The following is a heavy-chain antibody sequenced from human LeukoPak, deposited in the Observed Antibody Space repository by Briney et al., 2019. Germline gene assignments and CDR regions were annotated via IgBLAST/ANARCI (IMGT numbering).Heavy chain of an antibody. CDR1: GFTFRDYT. J-gene: IGHJ4*02. CDR3: AREVLIVVEPAANTIDY. D-gene: IGHD2-2*01. CDR2: ISKSGTYI. V-gene: IGHV3-21*01. Sequence: GGSLRLSCAASGFTFRDYTMNWVRQAPGKGLEWVSAISKSGTYIKYADSVKGRFTVSRDNAKNSLFLQMNSLRVEDTAAYFCAREVLIVVEPAANTIDYWGQGTRVTVSS.